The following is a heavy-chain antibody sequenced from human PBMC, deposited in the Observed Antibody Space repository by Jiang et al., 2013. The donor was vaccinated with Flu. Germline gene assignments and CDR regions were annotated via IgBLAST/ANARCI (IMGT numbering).Heavy chain of an antibody. D-gene: IGHD4-17*01. J-gene: IGHJ4*02. CDR2: IYSGGST. CDR3: ARVWATTSGPRNYGNQDY. Sequence: YMSWVRQAPGRGLEWVSVIYSGGSTYYADSVKGRFTISRDNSKNTLYLQMNSLRAEDTAVYYCARVWATTSGPRNYGNQDYWGQGTLVTVSS. V-gene: IGHV3-53*01. CDR1: Y.